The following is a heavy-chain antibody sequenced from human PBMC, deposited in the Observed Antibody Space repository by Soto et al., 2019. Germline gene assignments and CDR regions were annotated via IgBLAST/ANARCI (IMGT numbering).Heavy chain of an antibody. Sequence: GGALRLSWAASGFTVSSYGMHWVRQAPGKGLEWVAVISYDGSNKYYADSVKGRFTISRDNSKNTLYLQMNSLRAEDTAVYYCAKAYGGNSAPNYWGQGTLVTVSS. CDR3: AKAYGGNSAPNY. J-gene: IGHJ4*02. CDR2: ISYDGSNK. CDR1: GFTVSSYG. D-gene: IGHD2-21*02. V-gene: IGHV3-30*18.